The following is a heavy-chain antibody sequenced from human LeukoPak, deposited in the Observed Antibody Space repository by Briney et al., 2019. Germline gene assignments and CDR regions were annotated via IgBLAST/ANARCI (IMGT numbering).Heavy chain of an antibody. CDR2: IDWDDDK. Sequence: SGPTLVNPTQTLTLTCTFSGFSLSTSGMCVSWIRQPPGKALEWLARIDWDDDKYYSTSLKTRLTISKDTSKNQVVLTMTNMDPVDTATYYCARMPLAAAGANFDYWGQGTLVTVSS. J-gene: IGHJ4*02. CDR1: GFSLSTSGMC. CDR3: ARMPLAAAGANFDY. V-gene: IGHV2-70*11. D-gene: IGHD6-13*01.